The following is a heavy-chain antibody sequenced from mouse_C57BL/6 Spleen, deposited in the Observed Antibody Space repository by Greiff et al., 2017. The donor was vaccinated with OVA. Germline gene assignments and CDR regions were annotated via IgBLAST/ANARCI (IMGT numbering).Heavy chain of an antibody. CDR3: AREDYGSSENFDV. D-gene: IGHD1-1*01. CDR2: ISYDGSN. Sequence: DVQLQESGPGLVKPSQSLSLTCSVTGYSITSGYYWNWIRQFPGNKLEWMGYISYDGSNNYNPSLKNRISITRDTSKNQFFLKLNSVTTEDTATYYCAREDYGSSENFDVWGTGTTVTVSS. CDR1: GYSITSGYY. V-gene: IGHV3-6*01. J-gene: IGHJ1*03.